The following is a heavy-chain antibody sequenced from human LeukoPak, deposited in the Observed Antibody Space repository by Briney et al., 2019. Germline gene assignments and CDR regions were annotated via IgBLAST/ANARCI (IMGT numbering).Heavy chain of an antibody. CDR2: IYHSGST. CDR1: GYSISSDYY. Sequence: SETLSLTCDVSGYSISSDYYWGWIPQHPGNRLEWIGSIYHSGSTYYNPSLKSRVTISVDTSKNKFSLKLSSVTAADTAVYYCARSTGNLYIWFDLWCQGTLATVSS. D-gene: IGHD3-9*01. J-gene: IGHJ5*02. V-gene: IGHV4-38-2*01. CDR3: ARSTGNLYIWFDL.